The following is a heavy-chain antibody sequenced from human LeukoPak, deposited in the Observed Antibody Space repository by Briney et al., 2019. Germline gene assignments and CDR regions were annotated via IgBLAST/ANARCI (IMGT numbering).Heavy chain of an antibody. J-gene: IGHJ3*02. CDR2: IYTSGST. CDR1: GGSISSYY. CDR3: ARRYCSSTSCHDAFDI. D-gene: IGHD2-2*01. V-gene: IGHV4-4*09. Sequence: KSSETLSLTCTVSGGSISSYYWSWIRQPPGKGLEWIGYIYTSGSTNYNPSLKSRVTISVDTSKNQFSLKLSSVTAADTAVYYCARRYCSSTSCHDAFDIWGQGTKVTVSS.